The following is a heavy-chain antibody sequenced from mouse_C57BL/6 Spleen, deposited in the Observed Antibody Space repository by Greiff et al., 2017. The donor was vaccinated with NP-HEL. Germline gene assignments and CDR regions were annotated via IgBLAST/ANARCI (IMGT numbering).Heavy chain of an antibody. CDR3: ARSAYYSNYDYAMDY. CDR1: GYSFTGYY. J-gene: IGHJ4*01. V-gene: IGHV1-42*01. CDR2: INPSTGGT. Sequence: EVKLQESGPELVKPGASVKISCKASGYSFTGYYMNWVKQSPEKSLEWIGEINPSTGGTTYNQKFKAKATLTVDKSSSTAYMQLKSLTSEDSAVYYCARSAYYSNYDYAMDYWGQGTSVTVSS. D-gene: IGHD2-5*01.